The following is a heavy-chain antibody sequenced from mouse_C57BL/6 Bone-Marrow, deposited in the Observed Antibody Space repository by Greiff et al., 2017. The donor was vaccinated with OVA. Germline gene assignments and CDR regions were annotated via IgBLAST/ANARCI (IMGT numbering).Heavy chain of an antibody. V-gene: IGHV1-55*01. CDR2: IYPGSGST. CDR1: GYTFTSYW. CDR3: AREDYYGSSFY. D-gene: IGHD1-1*01. Sequence: QVQLQQSGAELVKPGASVKMSCKASGYTFTSYWITWVKQRPGQGLEWIGDIYPGSGSTNYNEQFKSKATLTVDTSSSTAYMQLSSLTSEDSAVYYCAREDYYGSSFYWGQGTSVTVSS. J-gene: IGHJ4*01.